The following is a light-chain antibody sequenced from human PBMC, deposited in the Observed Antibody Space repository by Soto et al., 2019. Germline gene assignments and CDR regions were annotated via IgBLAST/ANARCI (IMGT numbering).Light chain of an antibody. V-gene: IGLV2-23*02. Sequence: QSALTQPASVSGSPGQSITISCTGTSSDVGSYDLVSWYQQHPGNAPKLMIYEVSKRPSGVSDRFSGSKSGNTASLTISGLQADDEADYYCCSYATTTLFGGGTKLPVL. CDR2: EVS. J-gene: IGLJ2*01. CDR1: SSDVGSYDL. CDR3: CSYATTTL.